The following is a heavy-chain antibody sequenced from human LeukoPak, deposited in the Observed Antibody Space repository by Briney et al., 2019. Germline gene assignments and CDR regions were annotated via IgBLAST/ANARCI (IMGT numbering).Heavy chain of an antibody. CDR1: GYTFTSYD. CDR3: ARGVRVVVPAATRYYLDY. V-gene: IGHV1-8*03. Sequence: ASVKVSCKASGYTFTSYDINWVRQATGQGLEWMGWMNPNSGNTGYAQKFQGRVTITRNTSISTAYMELSSLRSEDTAVYYCARGVRVVVPAATRYYLDYWGQGTLVTVSS. CDR2: MNPNSGNT. D-gene: IGHD2-2*01. J-gene: IGHJ4*02.